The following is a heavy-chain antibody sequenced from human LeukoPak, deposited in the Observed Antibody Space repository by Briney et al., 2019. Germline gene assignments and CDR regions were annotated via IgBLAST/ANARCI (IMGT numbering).Heavy chain of an antibody. D-gene: IGHD3-10*01. V-gene: IGHV4-39*01. J-gene: IGHJ4*02. CDR3: ARHERGYGSGSYYNPTFSGLDY. CDR2: IYYSGST. CDR1: GGSISRYY. Sequence: SETLSLTCIVSGGSISRYYWSWIRQPPGKGLEWIGSIYYSGSTYYNPSLKSRVTISVDTSKNQFSLKLSSVTAADTAVYYCARHERGYGSGSYYNPTFSGLDYWGQGTLVTVSS.